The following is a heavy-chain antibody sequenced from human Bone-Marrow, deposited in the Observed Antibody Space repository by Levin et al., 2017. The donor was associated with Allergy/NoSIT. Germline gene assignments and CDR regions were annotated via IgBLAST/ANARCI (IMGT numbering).Heavy chain of an antibody. D-gene: IGHD2-2*01. J-gene: IGHJ4*02. V-gene: IGHV4/OR15-8*02. CDR3: AVQPGFYIDS. Sequence: PSETLSLTCAVSGGSISENWWSWVRQPPGKGLEWIAEISHAGDTNYSPSLKSRVTVSIDKSKNQFSLKLTSVTAADTAVYYCAVQPGFYIDSWGQGILVTVSS. CDR1: GGSISENW. CDR2: ISHAGDT.